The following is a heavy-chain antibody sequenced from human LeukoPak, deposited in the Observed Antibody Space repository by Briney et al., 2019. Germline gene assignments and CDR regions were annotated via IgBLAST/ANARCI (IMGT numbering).Heavy chain of an antibody. J-gene: IGHJ3*02. V-gene: IGHV3-30*04. CDR2: ISYDGSNK. CDR3: ARQPYSSSWYGFDAFDI. Sequence: PGRSLRLSCAASGFTFSSYAMHWVRQAPGKGLEWVAVISYDGSNKYYADSVKCRFTISRDNSKNTLYLQMNSLRAEDTAVYYCARQPYSSSWYGFDAFDIWGQGTMVTVSS. CDR1: GFTFSSYA. D-gene: IGHD6-13*01.